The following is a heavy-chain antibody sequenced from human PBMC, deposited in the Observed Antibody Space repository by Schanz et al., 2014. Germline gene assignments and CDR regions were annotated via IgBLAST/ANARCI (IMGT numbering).Heavy chain of an antibody. V-gene: IGHV4-39*01. CDR2: IYYTGTT. D-gene: IGHD4-4*01. Sequence: QLQLQESGPGLVKPSETLSLTCTVSGASISGSSDYWGWIRQSPGKGLEWIGNIYYTGTTYYNPSLKSRVSIPVDTPKNQVSLKLPSVTAADTAVFYCARRDNYLSAFDIWGQGTMVTVSS. J-gene: IGHJ3*02. CDR3: ARRDNYLSAFDI. CDR1: GASISGSSDY.